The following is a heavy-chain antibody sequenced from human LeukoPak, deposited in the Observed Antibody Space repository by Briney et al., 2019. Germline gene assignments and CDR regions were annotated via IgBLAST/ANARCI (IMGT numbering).Heavy chain of an antibody. CDR2: ISSSGSTI. CDR3: ARDVQPYYVFWSGPPDY. CDR1: GFTFSDYY. D-gene: IGHD3-3*01. Sequence: KPGGSLRLSCAASGFTFSDYYMSWIRQAPGKGLEWVSYISSSGSTIYYADSVKGRFTISRDNAKNSLYLQMNSLRAEDTAVYYCARDVQPYYVFWSGPPDYWGQGTLVTVSS. J-gene: IGHJ4*02. V-gene: IGHV3-11*01.